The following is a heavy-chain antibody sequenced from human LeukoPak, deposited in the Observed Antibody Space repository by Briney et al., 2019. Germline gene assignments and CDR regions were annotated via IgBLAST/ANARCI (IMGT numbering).Heavy chain of an antibody. Sequence: ASVKVSCKASGYTFTNYGISWVRQAPGQGLEWRGWVSAYADDTNYVQKFRGRITMTTDTSTSTAYVELRSLRSDDTAVYYCARDCIGCLGFDYWGQGTLVTVSS. CDR2: VSAYADDT. D-gene: IGHD5/OR15-5a*01. V-gene: IGHV1-18*01. J-gene: IGHJ4*02. CDR1: GYTFTNYG. CDR3: ARDCIGCLGFDY.